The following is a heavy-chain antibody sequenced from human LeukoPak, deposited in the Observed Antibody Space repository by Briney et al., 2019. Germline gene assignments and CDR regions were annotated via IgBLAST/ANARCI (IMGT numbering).Heavy chain of an antibody. Sequence: GGSLRLSCAASGFTFSSYGMHWVRQAPGKGLEWMAVISYDGSNKYYSDSVKGRFTISRDNSKNMLYLQMNSLRAEDTAVYYCATLWFGELPDYWGQGTLVTVSS. CDR1: GFTFSSYG. D-gene: IGHD3-10*01. CDR3: ATLWFGELPDY. CDR2: ISYDGSNK. V-gene: IGHV3-30*03. J-gene: IGHJ4*02.